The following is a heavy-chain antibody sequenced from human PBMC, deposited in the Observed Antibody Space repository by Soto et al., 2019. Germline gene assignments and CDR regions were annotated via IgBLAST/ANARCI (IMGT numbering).Heavy chain of an antibody. Sequence: ASVKVSCKASGYTFTSYGINWVRQAPGQGLEWMGWISGYNGDTNFAQKFQGRVTMTADESTSTAYMELSSLRSEDTAVYYCARPTRYFYDSSGQSAWFDPWGQGTLVLVSS. CDR1: GYTFTSYG. J-gene: IGHJ5*02. CDR2: ISGYNGDT. V-gene: IGHV1-18*01. D-gene: IGHD3-22*01. CDR3: ARPTRYFYDSSGQSAWFDP.